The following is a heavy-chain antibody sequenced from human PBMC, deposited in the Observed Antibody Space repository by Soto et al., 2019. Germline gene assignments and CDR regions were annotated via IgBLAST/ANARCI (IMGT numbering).Heavy chain of an antibody. CDR1: GGSISSGGYY. J-gene: IGHJ4*02. Sequence: SPTLSLTCTVSGGSISSGGYYWSWIRQHPGKGLEWIGYIYYSGSTYYNPSLKSRVTISVDTSKNQFSLKLSSVTAADTAVYYCARYRDLERYDVGYYFDYWGQGTLVTVSS. V-gene: IGHV4-31*03. CDR3: ARYRDLERYDVGYYFDY. D-gene: IGHD1-1*01. CDR2: IYYSGST.